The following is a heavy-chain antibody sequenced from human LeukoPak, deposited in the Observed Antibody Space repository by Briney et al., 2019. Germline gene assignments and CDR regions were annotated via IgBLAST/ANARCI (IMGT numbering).Heavy chain of an antibody. Sequence: GGSLRHSCAASGFTFSSYAMSWVRQAPGKGLEWVSAISGSGGSTYYADSVKGRFTISRDNSKNTLYLQMNSLRAEDTAVYYCAKGGYYYYYGMDVWGQGTTVTVSS. J-gene: IGHJ6*02. CDR2: ISGSGGST. CDR1: GFTFSSYA. CDR3: AKGGYYYYYGMDV. V-gene: IGHV3-23*01.